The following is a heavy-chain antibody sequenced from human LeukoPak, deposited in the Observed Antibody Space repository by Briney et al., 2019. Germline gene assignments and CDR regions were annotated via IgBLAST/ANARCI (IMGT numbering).Heavy chain of an antibody. CDR3: AGGYSGGSCYSRYYYYGMDV. CDR2: IYYSGST. Sequence: SETLSLTCTVSGGSISSYYWSWIRQPPGKGLEWIGYIYYSGSTNYNPSLKSRVTISVDTSKNQFSLKLSSVTAADTAVYYCAGGYSGGSCYSRYYYYGMDVWGQGTTVTVSS. D-gene: IGHD2-15*01. CDR1: GGSISSYY. J-gene: IGHJ6*02. V-gene: IGHV4-59*01.